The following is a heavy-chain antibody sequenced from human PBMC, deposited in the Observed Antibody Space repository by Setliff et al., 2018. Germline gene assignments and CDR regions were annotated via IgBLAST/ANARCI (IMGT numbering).Heavy chain of an antibody. CDR2: IKRDGREI. D-gene: IGHD5-18*01. CDR3: ASGHRYGYLFEY. V-gene: IGHV3-7*03. J-gene: IGHJ4*02. CDR1: GFTFSSYW. Sequence: ASLKLSCAASGFTFSSYWMSWVRQAPGKGLEWVANIKRDGREIYYVDSVKGRFTISRDNAKNSLYLQMNILRAEDTAVYYCASGHRYGYLFEYWGQGTLVTVSS.